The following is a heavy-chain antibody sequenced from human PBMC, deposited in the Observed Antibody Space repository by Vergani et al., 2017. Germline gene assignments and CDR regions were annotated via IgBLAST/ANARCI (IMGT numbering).Heavy chain of an antibody. CDR2: IYHIGST. Sequence: QVQLQESAPGLVKPSETLSLTCAVSGYSISSGYYWGWIRQPPGKGLEWIGSIYHIGSTYYNPSLKSRVTISVDTSKNQFSLKLSSVTAADTAVYYCARSRQQLVRGYNWFDPWGQGTLVTVSS. D-gene: IGHD6-13*01. J-gene: IGHJ5*02. CDR1: GYSISSGYY. CDR3: ARSRQQLVRGYNWFDP. V-gene: IGHV4-38-2*01.